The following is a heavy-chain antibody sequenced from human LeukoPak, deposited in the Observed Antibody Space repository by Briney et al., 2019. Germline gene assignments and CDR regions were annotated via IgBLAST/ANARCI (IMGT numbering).Heavy chain of an antibody. V-gene: IGHV3-7*01. CDR2: IKDDGSEK. J-gene: IGHJ4*02. CDR1: AFTFSSYW. Sequence: GGSLSLSCAGSAFTFSSYWMSWVRQAPGKGPEWVANIKDDGSEKYYLDSVKGRFTISRDNAKNSLYLQMNSLRAEDTAVYSCARSLGYCSSTSCYSTFAFDYWGQGTLVTVSS. CDR3: ARSLGYCSSTSCYSTFAFDY. D-gene: IGHD2-2*01.